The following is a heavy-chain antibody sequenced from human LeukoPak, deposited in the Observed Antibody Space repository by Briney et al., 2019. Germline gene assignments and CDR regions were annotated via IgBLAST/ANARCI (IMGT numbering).Heavy chain of an antibody. J-gene: IGHJ4*02. V-gene: IGHV4-4*09. CDR2: IYTSGST. Sequence: SETLSLTCTVSGGSISSYYWSWIRQPPGKGLEWIGYIYTSGSTNYNPSLKSRITISVDTSKNQFSLKLSSVTAADTAVYYCARHVRTYYDFWSGYTQGYFDYWGQGTLVTVSS. CDR1: GGSISSYY. CDR3: ARHVRTYYDFWSGYTQGYFDY. D-gene: IGHD3-3*01.